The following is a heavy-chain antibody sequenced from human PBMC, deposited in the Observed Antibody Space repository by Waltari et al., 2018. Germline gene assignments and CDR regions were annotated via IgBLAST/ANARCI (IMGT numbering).Heavy chain of an antibody. CDR3: ARAGYLGRVSFFDD. J-gene: IGHJ4*02. CDR2: LCPMFGTA. V-gene: IGHV1-69*12. D-gene: IGHD7-27*01. CDR1: GGPFSSYA. Sequence: QVQLVQSGAEVKKPGSSVKVSCKASGGPFSSYAISWVRQAPGQGLGWMGGLCPMFGTATHAQKVQGMVTVTADEATSTAYLEMRSLRSADTTVYYCARAGYLGRVSFFDDWGQGTLVTVSS.